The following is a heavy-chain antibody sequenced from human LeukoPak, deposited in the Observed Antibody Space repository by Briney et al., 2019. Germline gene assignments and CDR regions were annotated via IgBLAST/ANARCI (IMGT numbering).Heavy chain of an antibody. V-gene: IGHV3-33*01. J-gene: IGHJ4*02. CDR1: GFTFSSYG. CDR3: ARDRQWLFDF. D-gene: IGHD6-19*01. Sequence: GGSLRLSCAASGFTFSSYGLHWVRQAPGKGLEWVAVIWYDGSNQYYADSAKGRFTISRDDSKNTLYLQMDSLRAEDTAVYYCARDRQWLFDFWGQGTLVTVSS. CDR2: IWYDGSNQ.